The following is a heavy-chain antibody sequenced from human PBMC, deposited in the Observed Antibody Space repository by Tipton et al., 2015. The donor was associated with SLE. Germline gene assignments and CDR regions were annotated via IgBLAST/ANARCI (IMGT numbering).Heavy chain of an antibody. CDR3: AKGGASSQWLDP. CDR2: IHYSGTT. J-gene: IGHJ5*02. D-gene: IGHD6-6*01. CDR1: GDSVTDDY. V-gene: IGHV4-59*02. Sequence: TLSLTCTVSGDSVTDDYWGWIRQPPGKALEWIGLIHYSGTTKYKSSLTSRITMSLDTSNNQFSLKLNSVTAADTAVYYCAKGGASSQWLDPLGTGILVTVSS.